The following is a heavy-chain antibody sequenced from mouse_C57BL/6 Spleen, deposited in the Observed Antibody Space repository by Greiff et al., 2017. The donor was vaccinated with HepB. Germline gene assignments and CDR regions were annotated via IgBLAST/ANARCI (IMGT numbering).Heavy chain of an antibody. CDR2: INPNNGGT. D-gene: IGHD2-1*01. Sequence: EVQLQQSGPELVKPGASVKMSCKASGYTFTDYNMHWVKQSHGKSLEWIGYINPNNGGTSYNQKFKGKATLTVNKSSSTAYMELRSLTSEDSAVYYCSSYGNYKGCDYWGQGTTLTVSS. V-gene: IGHV1-22*01. CDR3: SSYGNYKGCDY. J-gene: IGHJ2*01. CDR1: GYTFTDYN.